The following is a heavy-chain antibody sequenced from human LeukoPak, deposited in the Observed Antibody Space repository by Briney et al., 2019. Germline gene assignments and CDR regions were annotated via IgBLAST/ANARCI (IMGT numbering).Heavy chain of an antibody. V-gene: IGHV1-3*01. Sequence: ASVKVSCKASGYTFTSYAMHWVRQAPGQRLEWMGWINAGNGNTKYSQKFQGRVTITRDTSASTAYMELRSLRSDDTAVYYCARGVDYYDSSGYYGDYWGQGTLVTVSS. J-gene: IGHJ4*02. CDR1: GYTFTSYA. CDR2: INAGNGNT. CDR3: ARGVDYYDSSGYYGDY. D-gene: IGHD3-22*01.